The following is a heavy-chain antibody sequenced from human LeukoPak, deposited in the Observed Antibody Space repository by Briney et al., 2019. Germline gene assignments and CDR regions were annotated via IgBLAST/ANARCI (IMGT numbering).Heavy chain of an antibody. D-gene: IGHD3-22*01. J-gene: IGHJ4*02. CDR3: ARERLGYYDRSGLDY. V-gene: IGHV4-59*01. CDR2: IYYSGCT. Sequence: SETLSLTCTVSGGSISSYYWNWIRQPPGKGLAWIGYIYYSGCTNYNPSLKSRVTTSVDTSKNQFSLKLSSVTAADTAVYYCARERLGYYDRSGLDYWGQGTLVTVSS. CDR1: GGSISSYY.